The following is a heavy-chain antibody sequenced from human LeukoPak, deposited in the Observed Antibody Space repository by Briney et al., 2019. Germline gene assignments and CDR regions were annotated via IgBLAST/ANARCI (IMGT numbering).Heavy chain of an antibody. J-gene: IGHJ4*02. CDR1: GFTFSSYG. CDR2: ISGSGGST. CDR3: AKSGYGSGSRFDY. V-gene: IGHV3-23*01. D-gene: IGHD3-10*01. Sequence: GGSLRLSCAASGFTFSSYGMSWVRQAPGKGLEWVSAISGSGGSTYYADSVKGRFTISRDNSKNTLYLQMNSLRAEDTAVYYCAKSGYGSGSRFDYWGQGTLVTVSS.